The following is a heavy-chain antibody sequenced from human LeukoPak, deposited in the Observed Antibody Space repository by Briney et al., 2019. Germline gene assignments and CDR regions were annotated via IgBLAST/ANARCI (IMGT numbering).Heavy chain of an antibody. CDR3: AREFDPDAFDI. CDR1: GFTFSNAW. Sequence: GGSLRLSCATSGFTFSNAWMNWVRQAPGKGLEWVSSISSSSSYIYYADSVKGRFTISRDNAKNSLYLQMNSLRAEDTAVYYCAREFDPDAFDIWGQGTMVTVSS. V-gene: IGHV3-21*01. J-gene: IGHJ3*02. D-gene: IGHD3-9*01. CDR2: ISSSSSYI.